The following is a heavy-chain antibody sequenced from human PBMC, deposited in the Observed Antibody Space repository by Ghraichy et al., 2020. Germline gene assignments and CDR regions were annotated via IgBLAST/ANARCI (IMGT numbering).Heavy chain of an antibody. CDR1: GFTFSSYA. J-gene: IGHJ4*02. CDR2: ISGSGGST. Sequence: GGSLRLTCAASGFTFSSYAMSWVRQAPGKGLEWVSAISGSGGSTYYTDSVKGRFTISRDNSKNTLYLQMNSLRAEDTAVYYCAKDLTVGATPFDYWGQGTLVTVSS. D-gene: IGHD1-26*01. CDR3: AKDLTVGATPFDY. V-gene: IGHV3-23*01.